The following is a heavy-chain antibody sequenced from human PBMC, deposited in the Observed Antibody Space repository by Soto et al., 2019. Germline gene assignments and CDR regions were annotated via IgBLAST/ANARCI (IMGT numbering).Heavy chain of an antibody. CDR1: GYSFTIYW. V-gene: IGHV5-51*01. CDR2: IYPGDSDT. CDR3: ARHNGPYDPSSDY. D-gene: IGHD5-12*01. J-gene: IGHJ4*02. Sequence: GESLKISCKGSGYSFTIYWIGWVRQRPGKGLEWMGIIYPGDSDTRYSPSFQGQVTISADKSISTAYLQWSSLKASDTAMYYCARHNGPYDPSSDYWGQGTLVTVSS.